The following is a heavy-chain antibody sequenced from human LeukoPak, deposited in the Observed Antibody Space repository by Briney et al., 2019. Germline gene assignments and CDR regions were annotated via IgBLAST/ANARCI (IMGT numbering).Heavy chain of an antibody. Sequence: SETLSLTCTVSGGSISSGDYYWSWIRQPPGRGLEWIGYIYYSGSTYYNPSLKSRVTISVDTSKNQFSLKLSSVTAADTAVYYCARGDGSGSYYNPDLEYYFDYWGQGTLVTVSS. J-gene: IGHJ4*02. CDR3: ARGDGSGSYYNPDLEYYFDY. V-gene: IGHV4-30-4*08. CDR2: IYYSGST. CDR1: GGSISSGDYY. D-gene: IGHD3-10*01.